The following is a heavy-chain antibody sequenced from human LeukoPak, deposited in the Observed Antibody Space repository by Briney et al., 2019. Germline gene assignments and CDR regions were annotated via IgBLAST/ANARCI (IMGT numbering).Heavy chain of an antibody. Sequence: SETLSLTCTVSGGSISSYYWSWIRQPPGKGLEWIGYIYYSGSTNYNPSLKSRVTISVDTSKNQFSLKLSSVTAADTAVYYCARGLTPHLDAFDIWGQGTMVTVSS. D-gene: IGHD3-9*01. CDR2: IYYSGST. J-gene: IGHJ3*02. CDR1: GGSISSYY. CDR3: ARGLTPHLDAFDI. V-gene: IGHV4-59*12.